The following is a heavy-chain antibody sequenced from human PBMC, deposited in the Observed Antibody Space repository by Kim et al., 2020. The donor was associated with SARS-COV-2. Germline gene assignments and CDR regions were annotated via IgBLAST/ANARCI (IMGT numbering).Heavy chain of an antibody. Sequence: SETLSLTCTVSGGSIRTSSSLWILQPRGKEWAWFGYMSARRSTNYNPSLKSRVTISVDTSNNQLSLKLSSVSAADTAVYYCARAVTGYNYGPFDYWGQGTLVTVSS. CDR2: MSARRST. CDR3: ARAVTGYNYGPFDY. CDR1: GGSIRTSS. J-gene: IGHJ4*02. D-gene: IGHD5-18*01. V-gene: IGHV4-59*01.